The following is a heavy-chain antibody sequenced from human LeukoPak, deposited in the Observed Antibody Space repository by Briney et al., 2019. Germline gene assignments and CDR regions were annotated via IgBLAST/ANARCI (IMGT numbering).Heavy chain of an antibody. CDR3: ARDGGSGWSSLSY. CDR2: IYHSGST. CDR1: GYSISSGYF. J-gene: IGHJ4*02. Sequence: PSETLSLTCTVSGYSISSGYFWGWIRQPPGKGLEWIGSIYHSGSTSYNPSLKSRLTISVDTSKNQFSLKLNFVTAADTAAYYCARDGGSGWSSLSYWGQGTLVTVSS. V-gene: IGHV4-38-2*02. D-gene: IGHD6-19*01.